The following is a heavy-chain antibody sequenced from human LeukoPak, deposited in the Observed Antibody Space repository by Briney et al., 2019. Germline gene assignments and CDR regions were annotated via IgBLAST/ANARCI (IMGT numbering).Heavy chain of an antibody. Sequence: GGSLRLSCAASGFTFSDYYMSWIRQAPGKGLEWVSYISSSGSTIYYADSVKGRFTISRDNAKNSLYLQMNSLRAEDRAVYYCARDRGGGGRAGYDCSGGSCHTDDAFDIWGQGTMVTVSS. CDR2: ISSSGSTI. CDR1: GFTFSDYY. CDR3: ARDRGGGGRAGYDCSGGSCHTDDAFDI. D-gene: IGHD2-15*01. V-gene: IGHV3-11*01. J-gene: IGHJ3*02.